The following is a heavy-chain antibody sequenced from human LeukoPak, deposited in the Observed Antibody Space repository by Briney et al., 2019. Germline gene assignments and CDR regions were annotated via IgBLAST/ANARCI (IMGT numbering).Heavy chain of an antibody. D-gene: IGHD5-12*01. CDR2: ISAYNGNT. J-gene: IGHJ4*02. V-gene: IGHV1-18*01. CDR1: GYTFTSYG. Sequence: ASVKVSCKASGYTFTSYGISWVRQAPGQGLEWMGWISAYNGNTNYAQRLQGRVIMTTDTSTSTAYMELRSLRSDDTAVYYCAMDIVATRRPLRYWGQGTLVTVSS. CDR3: AMDIVATRRPLRY.